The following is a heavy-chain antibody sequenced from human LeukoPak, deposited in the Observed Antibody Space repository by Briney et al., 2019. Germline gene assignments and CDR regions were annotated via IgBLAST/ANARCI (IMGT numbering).Heavy chain of an antibody. CDR3: VRGTVTAYYMDV. J-gene: IGHJ6*03. CDR2: MNPNSGNT. V-gene: IGHV1-8*01. CDR1: GYTFTSYD. D-gene: IGHD4-11*01. Sequence: ASVKVSCKASGYTFTSYDINWVRQATGRGLEWMGWMNPNSGNTGYAQKFQGRVTMTRNTSISTAYMELSSLRSEDTAVYYCVRGTVTAYYMDVWGKGTTVTVSS.